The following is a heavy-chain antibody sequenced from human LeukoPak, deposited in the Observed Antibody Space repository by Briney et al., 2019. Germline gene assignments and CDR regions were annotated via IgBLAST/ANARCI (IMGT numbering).Heavy chain of an antibody. V-gene: IGHV1-2*02. D-gene: IGHD6-13*01. CDR2: INPNSGGT. CDR3: ARVKGYSSSWSPFDY. CDR1: GYTFTGYY. J-gene: IGHJ4*02. Sequence: ASVKVSCKASGYTFTGYYMHWVRQAPGQGLEWMGWINPNSGGTNYAQKFQGRVTMTRDTSISTAYMELSRLRSDDTAVYYCARVKGYSSSWSPFDYWGRGTLVTVSS.